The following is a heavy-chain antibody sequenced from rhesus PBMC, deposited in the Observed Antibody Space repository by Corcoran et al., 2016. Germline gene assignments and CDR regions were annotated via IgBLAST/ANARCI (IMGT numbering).Heavy chain of an antibody. V-gene: IGHV3-28*02. CDR2: VDGADSTQ. CDR1: GFTLGDKG. J-gene: IGHJ6*01. CDR3: ADIYGLDS. Sequence: EVQLVQSGGGLAKPGGALRLSCRVAGFTLGDKGMHWVRQAPGKGVKWSTAVDGADSTQYYADSVRGRVTASRENAKNTLYLQATSLRVEDTAVYYCADIYGLDSWGQGVVVTVSS.